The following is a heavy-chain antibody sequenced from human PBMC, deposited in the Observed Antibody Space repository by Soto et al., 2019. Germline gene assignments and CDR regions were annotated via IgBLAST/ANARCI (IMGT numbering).Heavy chain of an antibody. Sequence: TLSLTCTVSGGSISSSNYYWGWIRQPPGKGLEWIGSIYYSGSTYYNPSLKSRVTISVDTSKNQFSLKLSSVTAADTAVFYCARQVGDYYYDMDVWGQGTTVTVSS. CDR3: ARQVGDYYYDMDV. CDR2: IYYSGST. CDR1: GGSISSSNYY. V-gene: IGHV4-39*01. J-gene: IGHJ6*02. D-gene: IGHD2-15*01.